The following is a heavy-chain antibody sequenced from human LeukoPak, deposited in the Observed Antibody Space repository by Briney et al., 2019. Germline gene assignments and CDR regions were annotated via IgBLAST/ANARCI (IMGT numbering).Heavy chain of an antibody. J-gene: IGHJ4*02. CDR3: ARDRDYGDYTALDY. CDR2: ISYDGSNK. V-gene: IGHV3-30*03. D-gene: IGHD4-17*01. Sequence: GRSLRLSCAASGFTFSSYGMHWVRQAPGKGLEWVAVISYDGSNKYYADSVKGRFTISRDNSKNTLYLQMNSLRAEDTAVYYCARDRDYGDYTALDYWGQGTLVTVSS. CDR1: GFTFSSYG.